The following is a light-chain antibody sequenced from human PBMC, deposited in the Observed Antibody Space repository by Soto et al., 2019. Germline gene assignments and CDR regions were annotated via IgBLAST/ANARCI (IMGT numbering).Light chain of an antibody. CDR1: QSVASH. V-gene: IGKV3-15*01. CDR2: GAS. CDR3: QQYSDSSGA. J-gene: IGKJ1*01. Sequence: EIVMTQSPATLSVSPGESATLSCRASQSVASHLAWYQQKPGQAPRLLIFGASVRATGIPARFSGSGSGTEFVLTIDSLQSDDFATYYCQQYSDSSGAFGQGTRVEIK.